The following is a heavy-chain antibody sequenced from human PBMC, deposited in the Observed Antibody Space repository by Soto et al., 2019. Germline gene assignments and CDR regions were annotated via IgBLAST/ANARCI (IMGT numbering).Heavy chain of an antibody. J-gene: IGHJ4*02. Sequence: QVQLVQSGAEVKKPGSSVKVSCKASGGTFSSYAISWVRQAPGQGLEWMGGIIPIFGTANYAQEFQGSVSITADESTSTAYMGLSSLRSEDTAVYYCARQEYYYGSGSYYNLGGYYFDYWGQGTLVTVSS. CDR2: IIPIFGTA. CDR3: ARQEYYYGSGSYYNLGGYYFDY. V-gene: IGHV1-69*01. CDR1: GGTFSSYA. D-gene: IGHD3-10*01.